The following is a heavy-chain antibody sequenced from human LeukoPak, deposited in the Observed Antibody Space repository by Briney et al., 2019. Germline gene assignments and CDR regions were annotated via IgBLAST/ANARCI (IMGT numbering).Heavy chain of an antibody. CDR3: ARDGGDNWNSYCFDY. J-gene: IGHJ4*02. CDR2: ISAYNGNT. Sequence: GASVKVSCKASGYTFTSYGISWVRQAPGQGLEWMGWISAYNGNTNYAQKLQGRVTMTTDTSTSTAYMELRSLRSDDTAVYYCARDGGDNWNSYCFDYWGQGTLVTVSS. D-gene: IGHD1-7*01. CDR1: GYTFTSYG. V-gene: IGHV1-18*01.